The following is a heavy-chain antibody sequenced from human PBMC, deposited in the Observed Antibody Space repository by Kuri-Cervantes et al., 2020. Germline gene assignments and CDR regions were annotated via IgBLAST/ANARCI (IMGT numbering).Heavy chain of an antibody. J-gene: IGHJ6*02. V-gene: IGHV3-23*01. CDR2: ISDSGDNA. CDR1: GFTFSDYY. CDR3: AKAYFFGSDSDYEAGQYGMDV. D-gene: IGHD3-10*01. Sequence: LSLTCAASGFTFSDYYMSWIRQAPGKGLEWVSVISDSGDNAYYADSVKGRFTVSRDNSKNTVYLQLNSLRAEDTAVYHCAKAYFFGSDSDYEAGQYGMDVWGQGTMVTVAS.